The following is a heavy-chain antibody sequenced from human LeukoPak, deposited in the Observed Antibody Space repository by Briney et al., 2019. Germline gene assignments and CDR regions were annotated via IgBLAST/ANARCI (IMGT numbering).Heavy chain of an antibody. J-gene: IGHJ4*02. CDR3: AKEVGPAAPFDY. Sequence: GGSLRLSCAASGFTFSSYGMHWVRQAPGKGLEGVAVISYDGSNKYYADSVKGRFTISRDNSKNTLYLQLNSLRADDTAVYYCAKEVGPAAPFDYWGQGTLVTV. CDR2: ISYDGSNK. D-gene: IGHD2-2*01. V-gene: IGHV3-30*18. CDR1: GFTFSSYG.